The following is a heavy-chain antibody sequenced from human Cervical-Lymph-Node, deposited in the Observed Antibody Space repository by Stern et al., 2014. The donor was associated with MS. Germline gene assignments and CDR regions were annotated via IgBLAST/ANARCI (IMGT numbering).Heavy chain of an antibody. J-gene: IGHJ4*02. V-gene: IGHV3-33*01. D-gene: IGHD3-3*01. CDR3: ARAPITILALDY. CDR1: GFTFRSYG. CDR2: IWYDGSNK. Sequence: VQLVESGGGVVQPGRSLRLSCGASGFTFRSYGMHWVRQAPGKGLEWVAVIWYDGSNKYYADSVKGRFTISRDNSKNTLYLQMNNLRAEDTAVYYCARAPITILALDYWGQGTLVTVSS.